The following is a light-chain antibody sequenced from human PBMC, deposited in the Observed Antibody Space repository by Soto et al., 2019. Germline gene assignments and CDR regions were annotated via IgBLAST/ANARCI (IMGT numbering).Light chain of an antibody. CDR3: QQFNTFPRA. CDR2: AAS. Sequence: QARSYRRASIGDRDKITFLSSQDISYFLSWYQQKPGKAPNLLIYAASTLQSGVPSRFSVSGSGTDFTLTFSLLQPEDFATYFLQQFNTFPRAFPQGTRLEI. CDR1: QDISYF. J-gene: IGKJ5*01. V-gene: IGKV1-9*01.